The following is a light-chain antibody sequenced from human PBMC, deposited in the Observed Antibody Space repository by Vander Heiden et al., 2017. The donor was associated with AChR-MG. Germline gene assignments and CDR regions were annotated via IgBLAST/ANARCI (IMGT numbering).Light chain of an antibody. Sequence: QCVLTQPPSVSGAPGQRVTISCTGSSSNIGAGYDVHWYQQLPGTAPKLLIYGNSNRPSGVPDRFSGSKSGTSASLAITGHQAEDEADYYCQSYDSSLSGSRVFGGGTKLTVL. CDR1: SSNIGAGYD. CDR2: GNS. CDR3: QSYDSSLSGSRV. J-gene: IGLJ3*02. V-gene: IGLV1-40*01.